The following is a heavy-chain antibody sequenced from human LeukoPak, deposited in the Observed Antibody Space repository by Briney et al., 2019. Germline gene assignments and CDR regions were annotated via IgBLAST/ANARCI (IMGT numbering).Heavy chain of an antibody. V-gene: IGHV3-11*01. J-gene: IGHJ6*03. Sequence: GGSLRLSCAASGFTFSDYYMSWIRQAPGKGLEWVSYISSSGSTIYYADSVKGRFTISRDNAKNSLYLQMNSLRAEDTAVYYCARAAKLWFGELYPYYYYYYMDVWGKGTTVTISS. CDR3: ARAAKLWFGELYPYYYYYYMDV. D-gene: IGHD3-10*01. CDR2: ISSSGSTI. CDR1: GFTFSDYY.